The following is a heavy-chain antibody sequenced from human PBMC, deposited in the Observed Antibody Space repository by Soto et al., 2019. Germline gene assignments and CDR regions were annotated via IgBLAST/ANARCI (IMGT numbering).Heavy chain of an antibody. J-gene: IGHJ6*02. Sequence: QVQLQESGPGLVKPSQTLSLTCTVSGGSISSGDYYWSWIRQPPGKGLEWIGYIYYSGSTYYNPSLKRRVTISVDTSKNQFSLKLSSVTAADTAVYYCARDTSSSSPSRGYYGMDVWGQGTTVTVSS. D-gene: IGHD6-13*01. CDR2: IYYSGST. CDR1: GGSISSGDYY. V-gene: IGHV4-30-4*01. CDR3: ARDTSSSSPSRGYYGMDV.